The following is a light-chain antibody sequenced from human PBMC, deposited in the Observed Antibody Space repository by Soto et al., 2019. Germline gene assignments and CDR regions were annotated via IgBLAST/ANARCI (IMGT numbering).Light chain of an antibody. J-gene: IGKJ1*01. CDR2: GAS. Sequence: IVMTQSPATLSVSPGERATLSCRASQSINSNLAWYQQKPGQAPRLLIYGASTRATGIPARFSGSGSGTEFTLTISSLQSEDFELYHCQQYNNWHQTFGQGTKVDI. CDR1: QSINSN. CDR3: QQYNNWHQT. V-gene: IGKV3-15*01.